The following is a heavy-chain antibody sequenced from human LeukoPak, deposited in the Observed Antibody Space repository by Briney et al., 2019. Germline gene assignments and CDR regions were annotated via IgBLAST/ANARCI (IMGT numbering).Heavy chain of an antibody. D-gene: IGHD5-12*01. CDR1: DDSITMYY. Sequence: PSETLSLTCSVPDDSITMYYWTWIRQPPGKGLEWIGYVDHTGSTNFNPSLNGRVSISRDTTKNLFSLRLRSVTAADTAVYFCARGRVSSSTWHSTYYYYFYMDVWGKGTTVTVSS. CDR3: ARGRVSSSTWHSTYYYYFYMDV. J-gene: IGHJ6*03. CDR2: VDHTGST. V-gene: IGHV4-59*01.